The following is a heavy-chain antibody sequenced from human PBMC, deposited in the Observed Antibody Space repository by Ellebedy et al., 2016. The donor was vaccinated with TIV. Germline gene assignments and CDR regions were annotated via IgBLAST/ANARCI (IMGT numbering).Heavy chain of an antibody. D-gene: IGHD6-13*01. CDR3: ARFSTSGWYMDV. J-gene: IGHJ6*02. CDR1: GGAITDSNW. Sequence: SETLSLXXAVSGGAITDSNWWTWVRQPPGERLEWIGEMYHSGSSNYSPSLKSRTTISLDKTNNTFSLKMSSVTAADTAIYYCARFSTSGWYMDVWGQGTTVTVSS. V-gene: IGHV4-4*02. CDR2: MYHSGSS.